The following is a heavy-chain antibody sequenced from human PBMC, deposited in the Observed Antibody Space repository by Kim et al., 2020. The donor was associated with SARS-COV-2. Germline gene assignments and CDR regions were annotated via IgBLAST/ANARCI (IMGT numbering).Heavy chain of an antibody. CDR3: ARSVDY. V-gene: IGHV3-48*03. J-gene: IGHJ4*02. Sequence: SSDNTIYYAESVKGRFTISRDNAKNSLYLQMNSLRVEETAVYYCARSVDYWGQGTLVTVSS. CDR2: SSDNTI.